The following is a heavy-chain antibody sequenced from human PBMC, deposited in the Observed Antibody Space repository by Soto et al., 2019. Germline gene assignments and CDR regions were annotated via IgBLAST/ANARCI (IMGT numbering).Heavy chain of an antibody. V-gene: IGHV3-23*01. CDR1: GFTFSSYA. CDR3: ANIVVVAAIVDY. Sequence: TGGSLRLSCAASGFTFSSYAMSWVRQAPGKGLEWVSAISGSGGSTYYADSVKGRFTISRDNSKNTLYLQMNSLRAEDTAVYYCANIVVVAAIVDYWGQGTLVTVSS. CDR2: ISGSGGST. J-gene: IGHJ4*02. D-gene: IGHD2-15*01.